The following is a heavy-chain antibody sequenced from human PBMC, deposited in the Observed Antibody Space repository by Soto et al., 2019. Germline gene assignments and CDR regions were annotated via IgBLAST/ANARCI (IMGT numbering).Heavy chain of an antibody. D-gene: IGHD3-22*01. J-gene: IGHJ3*02. CDR1: GYSFTSYW. CDR2: IYPGHSDT. V-gene: IGHV5-51*01. Sequence: GESLKISCNGSGYSFTSYWIGWVRQMPGKGLEWMGIIYPGHSDTRYSPSFQGQVTISDDQCNSNAYLQWGSLKASDTAMYYCARASDYYDSSGYLVPGAFDIWGQGTMVTVSS. CDR3: ARASDYYDSSGYLVPGAFDI.